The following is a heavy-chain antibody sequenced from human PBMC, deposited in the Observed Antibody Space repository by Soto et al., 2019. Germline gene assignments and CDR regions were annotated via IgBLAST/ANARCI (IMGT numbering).Heavy chain of an antibody. CDR1: GGTFSSYA. CDR2: IIPIFGTA. Sequence: GASVKVSFKASGGTFSSYAISWVRQAPGQGLEWMGGIIPIFGTANYAQKFQGRVTITADKSTSTAYMELSSLRSEDTAVYYCARTTRGYSGYDDDYWGQGTLVTVSS. D-gene: IGHD5-12*01. V-gene: IGHV1-69*06. CDR3: ARTTRGYSGYDDDY. J-gene: IGHJ4*02.